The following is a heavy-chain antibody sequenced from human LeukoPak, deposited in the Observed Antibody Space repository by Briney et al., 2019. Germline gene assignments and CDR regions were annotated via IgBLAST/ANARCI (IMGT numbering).Heavy chain of an antibody. J-gene: IGHJ4*02. V-gene: IGHV3-23*01. D-gene: IGHD3-22*01. CDR2: ISGSCVTP. CDR3: AKIVVVTAS. CDR1: GFTFSSYA. Sequence: GGSLRLSCAASGFTFSSYAMSWVRQATGKVLVWVSAISGSCVTPYYAASVKGRFTISRDNSKNTLYLQMNSLRAEDTAVYYCAKIVVVTASWGQGTLVTVSS.